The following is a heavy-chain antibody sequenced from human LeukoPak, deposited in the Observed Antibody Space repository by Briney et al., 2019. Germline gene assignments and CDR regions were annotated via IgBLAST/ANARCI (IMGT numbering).Heavy chain of an antibody. V-gene: IGHV3-23*01. J-gene: IGHJ3*02. D-gene: IGHD1-26*01. CDR2: ISGSDGST. CDR3: AIYSGSWYSAFDI. Sequence: GSLRLSCAASGFTFSNYAMTWVRQAPGKGLEWVSSISGSDGSTYYTDSVKGRFTISRDNSKNTLYLQMNSLRAEDTAVYYCAIYSGSWYSAFDIWGQGTMVTVSS. CDR1: GFTFSNYA.